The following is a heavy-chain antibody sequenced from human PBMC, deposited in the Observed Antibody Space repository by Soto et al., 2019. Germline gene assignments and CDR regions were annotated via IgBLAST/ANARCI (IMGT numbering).Heavy chain of an antibody. CDR2: IWYDGSNK. J-gene: IGHJ6*02. V-gene: IGHV3-33*01. Sequence: QVQLVESGGGVVQPGRSLRLSCAASGFTFSSYGMHWVRQAPGKGLEWVAVIWYDGSNKYYADSVKGRFTISRDNSKNTLYLQMNSLRAEDTAVYYCARDAPLPRRGWYPYYYYGMDVWGQGTTVTVSS. CDR3: ARDAPLPRRGWYPYYYYGMDV. D-gene: IGHD6-19*01. CDR1: GFTFSSYG.